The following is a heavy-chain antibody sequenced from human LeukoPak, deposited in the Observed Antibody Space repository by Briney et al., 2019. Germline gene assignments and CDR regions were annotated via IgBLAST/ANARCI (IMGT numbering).Heavy chain of an antibody. CDR3: ASGYYREAFDY. CDR2: IIPILGIA. J-gene: IGHJ4*02. Sequence: GASVKVSCKASGGTFSSYTISWVRQAPGQGLEWMGRIIPILGIANYAQTFQGRVTITADKSTSTAYMELSSLRAEDSAVYYCASGYYREAFDYWGQGTLVTVSS. CDR1: GGTFSSYT. D-gene: IGHD3-3*01. V-gene: IGHV1-69*02.